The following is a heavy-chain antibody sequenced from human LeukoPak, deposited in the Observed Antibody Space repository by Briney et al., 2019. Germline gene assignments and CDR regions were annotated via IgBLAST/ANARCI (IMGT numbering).Heavy chain of an antibody. Sequence: GGSLRLSCAASGFTFRTFAMDWVRQAPGKGLEWVAAIWFDGTEGPDKNYADSVRGRFLISRDDSKNTLFLQMNNLRAEDTAVYYCAKEAGSGWRYFDNWGQGALVTVSS. CDR2: IWFDGTEGPDK. V-gene: IGHV3-33*06. D-gene: IGHD6-19*01. J-gene: IGHJ4*02. CDR3: AKEAGSGWRYFDN. CDR1: GFTFRTFA.